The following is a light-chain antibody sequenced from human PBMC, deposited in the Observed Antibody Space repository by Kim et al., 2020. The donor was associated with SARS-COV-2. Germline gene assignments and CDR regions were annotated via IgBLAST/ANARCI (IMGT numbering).Light chain of an antibody. CDR3: YSTDSSGNHRV. V-gene: IGLV3-10*01. Sequence: SYELTQPPSVSVSPGQTARITCSGVALPKKYAYWYQQKSGQAPVLVIYEDIKRPSGIPERFSGSSSGTMATLTISGAQVEDEADYYCYSTDSSGNHRVFGGGTQLTVL. CDR1: ALPKKY. J-gene: IGLJ3*02. CDR2: EDI.